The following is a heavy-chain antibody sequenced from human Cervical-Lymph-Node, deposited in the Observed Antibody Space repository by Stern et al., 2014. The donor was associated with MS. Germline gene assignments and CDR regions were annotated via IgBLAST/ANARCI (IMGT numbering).Heavy chain of an antibody. J-gene: IGHJ6*02. Sequence: AQLVESGGGLVKPGGSLRLSCAASGFTFSDYYMSWIRQAPGKGLEWVSYISSSGSTIYYADSVKGRFTISRDNAKNSLYLQMNSLRAEDTAVYYCAGALGYCSGGSCYSYYYGMDVWGQGTTVTVSS. CDR3: AGALGYCSGGSCYSYYYGMDV. CDR2: ISSSGSTI. CDR1: GFTFSDYY. V-gene: IGHV3-11*01. D-gene: IGHD2-15*01.